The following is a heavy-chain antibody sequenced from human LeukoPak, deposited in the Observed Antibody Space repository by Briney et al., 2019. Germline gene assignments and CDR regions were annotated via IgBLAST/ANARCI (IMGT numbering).Heavy chain of an antibody. CDR1: GFTFSDSY. J-gene: IGHJ4*02. Sequence: GGSLRLSCAASGFTFSDSYMIWIRQAPGKGLEWVSYISRSGSYTTYADSVEGRFTISRDNAKNSLYLQMNSLRAEDTAVYYCARGRISDWTHDYWGQGTLVTASS. D-gene: IGHD6-19*01. CDR3: ARGRISDWTHDY. CDR2: ISRSGSYT. V-gene: IGHV3-11*06.